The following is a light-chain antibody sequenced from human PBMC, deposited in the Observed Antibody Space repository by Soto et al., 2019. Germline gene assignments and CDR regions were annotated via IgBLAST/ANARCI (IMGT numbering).Light chain of an antibody. J-gene: IGKJ1*01. CDR3: QQSYSNPPT. V-gene: IGKV1-39*01. Sequence: DIQMTQSPSSLSASVGDRVTITRRASQGISTYLNWYQQTKGKAPKLLIYAASSLQSGVPSRFSGSGSGTDFTLTISSLQPEDFETYYCQQSYSNPPTFGQGTKVDIK. CDR2: AAS. CDR1: QGISTY.